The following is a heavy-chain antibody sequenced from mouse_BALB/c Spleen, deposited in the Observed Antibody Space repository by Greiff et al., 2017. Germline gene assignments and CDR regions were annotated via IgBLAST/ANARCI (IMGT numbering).Heavy chain of an antibody. D-gene: IGHD2-1*01. CDR2: ISSGGSYT. Sequence: EVMLVESGGGLVKPGGSLKLSCAASGFTFSSYAMSWVRQSPEKRLEWVAEISSGGSYTYYPDTVTGRFTISRDNAKNTLYLEMSSLRSEDTAMYYCAVGTNYGNYDYWGQGTTLTVAS. V-gene: IGHV5-9-4*01. CDR1: GFTFSSYA. CDR3: AVGTNYGNYDY. J-gene: IGHJ2*01.